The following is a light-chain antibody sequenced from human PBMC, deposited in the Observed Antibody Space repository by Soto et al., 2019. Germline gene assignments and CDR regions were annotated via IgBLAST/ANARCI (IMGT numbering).Light chain of an antibody. CDR3: QQRSRRPRT. J-gene: IGKJ4*02. V-gene: IGKV3D-20*02. CDR1: QTIGSTS. Sequence: PGVRATLSCRTSQTIGSTSLAWYQQKPGQAPRLLIYGASTRGTGIPARFSGSGSGIDFTITNSSLEPEDFAVYYCQQRSRRPRTFRAGTKVHIK. CDR2: GAS.